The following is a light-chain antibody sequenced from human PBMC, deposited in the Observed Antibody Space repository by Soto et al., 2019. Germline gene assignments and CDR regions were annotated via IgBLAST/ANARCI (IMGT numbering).Light chain of an antibody. CDR3: QQYNPSRT. CDR1: QNINIW. Sequence: DIQMTQSPSTLSASAGDRVTITCRASQNINIWLAWYQQQPGKPPKLLIYKASSLQDGVPSRFSGSGSGTEFPLPINSLQPDDFATYYCQQYNPSRTFGQGTKVEIK. CDR2: KAS. J-gene: IGKJ1*01. V-gene: IGKV1-5*03.